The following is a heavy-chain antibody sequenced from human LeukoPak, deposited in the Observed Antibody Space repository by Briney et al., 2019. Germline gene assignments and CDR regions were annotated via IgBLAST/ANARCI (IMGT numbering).Heavy chain of an antibody. V-gene: IGHV4-39*07. CDR1: GGSISSSSYY. CDR2: IYYSGST. CDR3: ARGTTRGLRSDNWFDP. J-gene: IGHJ5*02. D-gene: IGHD3-3*01. Sequence: PSETLSLTCTVSGGSISSSSYYWGWIRQPPGKGLEWVGSIYYSGSTYDNPSLKSRVTISVDTSKNQFSLKLSSVTAADTAVYYCARGTTRGLRSDNWFDPWGQGTLVTVSS.